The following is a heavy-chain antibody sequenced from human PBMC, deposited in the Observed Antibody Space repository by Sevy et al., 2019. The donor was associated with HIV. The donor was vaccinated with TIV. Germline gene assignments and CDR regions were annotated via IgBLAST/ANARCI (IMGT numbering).Heavy chain of an antibody. CDR3: AKARVGYCSGGSCYSVYDWFDT. CDR1: GFTFSSYG. J-gene: IGHJ5*02. Sequence: GGSLRLSCAASGFTFSSYGMHWVRQAPGKGLEWVAVISYDGSNKYYADSVKGRFTISRDNSKNTLYLQMNSLRAEDTAVYYCAKARVGYCSGGSCYSVYDWFDTWGQGTLVTVSS. CDR2: ISYDGSNK. V-gene: IGHV3-30*18. D-gene: IGHD2-15*01.